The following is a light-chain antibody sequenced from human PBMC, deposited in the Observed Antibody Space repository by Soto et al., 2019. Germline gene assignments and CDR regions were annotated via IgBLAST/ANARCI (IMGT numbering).Light chain of an antibody. V-gene: IGLV2-11*01. J-gene: IGLJ7*01. Sequence: QSALTQPRSVSGSPGQSVTISCTGTNSDVGGYKYVYWYQQHPGKTPKLMIYDVNKRPSGVPDRFSGSKSGNTASLTISGLHAEDGADYYCCSYAGAYTFLFGGGTQLTVL. CDR2: DVN. CDR3: CSYAGAYTFL. CDR1: NSDVGGYKY.